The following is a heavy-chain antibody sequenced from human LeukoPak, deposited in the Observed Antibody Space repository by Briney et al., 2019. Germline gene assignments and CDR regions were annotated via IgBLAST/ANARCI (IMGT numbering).Heavy chain of an antibody. D-gene: IGHD6-19*01. CDR3: AKGLFSLSRIAVAGSGY. CDR1: GFTFSSYG. V-gene: IGHV3-30*02. J-gene: IGHJ4*02. CDR2: IRYDGSNK. Sequence: GGSLRLSCAASGFTFSSYGMHWVRQAPGKGLEWVAFIRYDGSNKYYADSVKGRFTISRDNSKNTLYLQMNSLRAEDTAVYYCAKGLFSLSRIAVAGSGYWGQGTLVTVSS.